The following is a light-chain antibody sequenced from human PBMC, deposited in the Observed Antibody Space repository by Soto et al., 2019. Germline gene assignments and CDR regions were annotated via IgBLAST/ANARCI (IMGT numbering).Light chain of an antibody. J-gene: IGLJ1*01. CDR2: EVS. V-gene: IGLV1-40*01. Sequence: QSALTQPPSVSGAPGQRVTISCTGSSSNIGAGYDVHWYQQHPGKAPQVLMYEVSKRPSGVPDRFSGSKSGNTASLTVSGLQAEDEADYYCSAYAGSPYLYVFGSGTKVTVL. CDR3: SAYAGSPYLYV. CDR1: SSNIGAGYD.